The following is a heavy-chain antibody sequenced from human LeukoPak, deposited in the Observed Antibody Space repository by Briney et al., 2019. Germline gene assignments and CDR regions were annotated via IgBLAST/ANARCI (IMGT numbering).Heavy chain of an antibody. Sequence: GGSLRLSCAASGFTFSSYSMNWVRQAPGKGLEWVSSISGSSSYIYYADSVKGRFTISRDNAKNSLYLQMNSLRAEDTAVYYCARGPRYSSSWYYFDYWGQGTLVTVSS. V-gene: IGHV3-21*01. CDR1: GFTFSSYS. D-gene: IGHD6-13*01. CDR2: ISGSSSYI. CDR3: ARGPRYSSSWYYFDY. J-gene: IGHJ4*02.